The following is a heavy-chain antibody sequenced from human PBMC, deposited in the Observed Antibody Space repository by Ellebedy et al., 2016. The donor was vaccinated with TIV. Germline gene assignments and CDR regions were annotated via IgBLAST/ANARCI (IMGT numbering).Heavy chain of an antibody. V-gene: IGHV3-23*01. Sequence: GGSLRLXXAASGFPFSSVAMGWARQAPGKGLGWVSTISGSGDTTFYAESVKGHFTISRDNSKDTLYLQMNSLRAEDTAVYYCAKANTYDFWSGYPYNWFDPWGQGTLVTVSS. J-gene: IGHJ5*02. D-gene: IGHD3-3*01. CDR3: AKANTYDFWSGYPYNWFDP. CDR1: GFPFSSVA. CDR2: ISGSGDTT.